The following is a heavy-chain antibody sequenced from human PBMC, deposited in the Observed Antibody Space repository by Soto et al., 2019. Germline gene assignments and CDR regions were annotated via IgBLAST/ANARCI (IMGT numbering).Heavy chain of an antibody. CDR2: IYYSGST. J-gene: IGHJ4*02. D-gene: IGHD3-22*01. CDR1: GGSISSGGYY. Sequence: QVQLQESGPGLVKPSQTLSLTCTVSGGSISSGGYYWSWIRQHPGKGLEWIGYIYYSGSTYYNPSHTIRVTISVDTSKNQFSLKLSSVTAADTAVSSCARSNYYEDHDYWGQGTLVTVSS. CDR3: ARSNYYEDHDY. V-gene: IGHV4-31*03.